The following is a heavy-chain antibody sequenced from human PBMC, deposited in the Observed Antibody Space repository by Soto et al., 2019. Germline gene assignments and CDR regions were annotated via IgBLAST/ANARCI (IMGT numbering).Heavy chain of an antibody. CDR2: IWYDGSNK. Sequence: QVQLVESGGGVVQPGRSLRLSCAASGFTFSSYGMHWVRQAPGKGLEWVAVIWYDGSNKYDADSVKGRFTISRDNSKNTLYLQMNSLRAEDTAVYYCARVGSSSAVIDYWGQGTLVTVSS. CDR3: ARVGSSSAVIDY. D-gene: IGHD6-6*01. J-gene: IGHJ4*02. V-gene: IGHV3-33*01. CDR1: GFTFSSYG.